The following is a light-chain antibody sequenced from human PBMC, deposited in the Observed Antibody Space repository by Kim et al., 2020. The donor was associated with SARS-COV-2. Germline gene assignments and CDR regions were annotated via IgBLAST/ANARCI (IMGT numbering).Light chain of an antibody. CDR2: DAA. CDR1: QSISSW. J-gene: IGKJ1*01. V-gene: IGKV1-5*01. CDR3: QQDNSYWT. Sequence: SACVGDRVTITCRGSQSISSWLAWYQQKPGKAPKLLIYDAARLESGVPARFSGGGCGTEFSLTISSLQTDEFATYDSQQDNSYWTFGQGTKVEIK.